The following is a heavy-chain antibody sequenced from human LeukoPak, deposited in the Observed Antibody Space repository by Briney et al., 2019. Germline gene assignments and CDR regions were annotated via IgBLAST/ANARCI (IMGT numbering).Heavy chain of an antibody. CDR2: VYSGGST. D-gene: IGHD5-18*01. Sequence: GGSLRLSCAASGFTVSYNYMNWVRQAPGTGLEWVSVVYSGGSTYYADSVKGRFTISRDNSKNTVYLQMNSLKAEDTAVYFCASGGSYGLLDYWGQGTLVTVSS. CDR1: GFTVSYNY. V-gene: IGHV3-53*01. CDR3: ASGGSYGLLDY. J-gene: IGHJ4*02.